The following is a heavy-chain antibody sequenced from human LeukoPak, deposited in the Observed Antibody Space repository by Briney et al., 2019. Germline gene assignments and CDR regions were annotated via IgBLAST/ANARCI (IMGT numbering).Heavy chain of an antibody. CDR1: GFTVSSNY. D-gene: IGHD6-13*01. V-gene: IGHV3-21*01. Sequence: GGSLRLSCAASGFTVSSNYMSWVRQAPGKGLEWVSSISPSGGNIYYADSVKGRFTISRDNANNSLYLQMSSLRAGDTAVYYCARDVGLAAAGDYWGQGALVTVFS. J-gene: IGHJ4*02. CDR2: ISPSGGNI. CDR3: ARDVGLAAAGDY.